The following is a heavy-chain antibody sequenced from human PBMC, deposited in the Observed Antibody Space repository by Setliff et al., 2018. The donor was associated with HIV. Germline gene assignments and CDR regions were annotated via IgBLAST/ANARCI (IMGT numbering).Heavy chain of an antibody. CDR3: ARAPPYSTGWGLDY. CDR2: INPGGGTT. J-gene: IGHJ4*02. D-gene: IGHD6-19*01. V-gene: IGHV1-46*01. Sequence: ASVKVSCKASGYIFTNYYVHWVRQAPGQGLEWMGIINPGGGTTSYPRKFRDKVTLTRDTSTSTVYMELTYLTSEDTAVYYCARAPPYSTGWGLDYWGQGTLGTVSS. CDR1: GYIFTNYY.